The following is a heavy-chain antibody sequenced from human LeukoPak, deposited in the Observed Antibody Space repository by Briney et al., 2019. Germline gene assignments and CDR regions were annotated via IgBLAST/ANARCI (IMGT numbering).Heavy chain of an antibody. CDR2: ISGGGGST. V-gene: IGHV3-23*01. CDR1: GFTFTSYS. CDR3: ARDLIRMTYYDILTGYYPCAMDV. Sequence: PGGSLRLSCAASGFTFTSYSMNWVRQAPGKGLEWFSTISGGGGSTYYADSVKGRFTISRDNSKNTLYLQMNSLRAEDTAVYYCARDLIRMTYYDILTGYYPCAMDVWGQGTTVTVSS. D-gene: IGHD3-9*01. J-gene: IGHJ6*02.